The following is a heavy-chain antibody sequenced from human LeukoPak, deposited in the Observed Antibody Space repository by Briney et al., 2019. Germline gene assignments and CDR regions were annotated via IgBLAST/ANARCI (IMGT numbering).Heavy chain of an antibody. D-gene: IGHD5-24*01. CDR2: FDPEDGET. CDR1: GYTLTELS. J-gene: IGHJ4*02. Sequence: ASVKVSCKVSGYTLTELSMHWVRQAPGKGLEWMGGFDPEDGETIYAQRFQGRVTMTEDTSTDTAYMELSSLRSEDTAVYYCATDSITQDGYNSFDYWGQGTLVTVSS. V-gene: IGHV1-24*01. CDR3: ATDSITQDGYNSFDY.